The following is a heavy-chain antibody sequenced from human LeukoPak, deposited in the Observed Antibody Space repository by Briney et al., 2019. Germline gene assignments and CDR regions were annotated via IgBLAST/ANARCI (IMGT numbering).Heavy chain of an antibody. Sequence: GSLRLSCAASGFTFSYYAMGWVRQAPGKGLEWVSTISGGGDETYYADSVKGRFTFSRDNSKNTLYLHMNSLRAEDTAVYYCAKEGGPWPAFDSWGQGTRVTVSS. CDR2: ISGGGDET. CDR3: AKEGGPWPAFDS. CDR1: GFTFSYYA. V-gene: IGHV3-23*01. J-gene: IGHJ4*02.